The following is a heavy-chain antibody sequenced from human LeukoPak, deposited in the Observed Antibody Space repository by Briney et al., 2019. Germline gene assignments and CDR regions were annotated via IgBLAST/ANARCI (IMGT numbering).Heavy chain of an antibody. CDR1: GLTFSDAW. J-gene: IGHJ4*02. CDR3: ATERRAGFDY. D-gene: IGHD3-10*01. V-gene: IGHV3-15*01. Sequence: GGSLRLSCAASGLTFSDAWMTWVRQAPGKGLEWVARIRSKTDGGTTSYAAPVKGRFTISRDNSKNTLYLQMTSLKTEDTAVYYCATERRAGFDYWGQGTLVTVSS. CDR2: IRSKTDGGTT.